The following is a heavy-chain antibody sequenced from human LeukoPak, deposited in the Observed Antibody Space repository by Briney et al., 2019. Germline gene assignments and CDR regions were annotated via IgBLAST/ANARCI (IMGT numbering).Heavy chain of an antibody. V-gene: IGHV1-46*01. CDR1: GYTFTNNY. Sequence: GASVKVSCKASGYTFTNNYLHWVRQAPGQGHEWMGMIYPRDGSTSYAQNFQGRVTVTRDTSTTTVHMELRGLRSEDTAVYYCARDQEGFDYWGQGTVVTVSS. J-gene: IGHJ4*02. CDR2: IYPRDGST. CDR3: ARDQEGFDY.